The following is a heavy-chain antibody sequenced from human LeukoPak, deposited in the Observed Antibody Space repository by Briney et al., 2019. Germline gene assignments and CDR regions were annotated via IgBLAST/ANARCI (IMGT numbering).Heavy chain of an antibody. CDR3: ARDERYCSGGSCYSGYYYGMDV. D-gene: IGHD2-15*01. Sequence: GGSLRLSCAASGFTLSTYAMHWVRQAPGQGLEWVAFISHDGDNKYYADFVKGRFTISRDNSKNTLYLQMNSLRAEDTAVYYCARDERYCSGGSCYSGYYYGMDVWGQGTTVTVSS. V-gene: IGHV3-30*04. CDR1: GFTLSTYA. CDR2: ISHDGDNK. J-gene: IGHJ6*02.